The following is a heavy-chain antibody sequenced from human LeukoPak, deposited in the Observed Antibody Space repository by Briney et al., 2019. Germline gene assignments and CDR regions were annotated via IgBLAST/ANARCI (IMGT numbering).Heavy chain of an antibody. CDR1: GFTFSSYG. J-gene: IGHJ4*02. V-gene: IGHV3-33*01. CDR3: ARDHLYYFDY. Sequence: GGSLRLSCAASGFTFSSYGMHWVRQAPVKGLEWVADIWYDGSNKYYADSVKGRFTISRDNSKNTLYLQMNSLRAEDTAVYYCARDHLYYFDYWGQGTLVTVSS. CDR2: IWYDGSNK.